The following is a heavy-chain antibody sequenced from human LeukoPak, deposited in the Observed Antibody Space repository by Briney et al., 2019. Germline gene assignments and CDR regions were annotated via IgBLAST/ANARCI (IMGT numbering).Heavy chain of an antibody. J-gene: IGHJ6*03. CDR2: IYTSGSI. D-gene: IGHD2-21*01. CDR3: ARVCSGDYYYYYYMDI. V-gene: IGHV4-61*02. Sequence: SQTLSLTCTVSGGSISSGSYYWSWIRQPAGKGLEWIGRIYTSGSINYNPSLKSRVTISVDTSKNQFSLKLSSVTAADTAVYYCARVCSGDYYYYYYMDIWGKGTTVTVSS. CDR1: GGSISSGSYY.